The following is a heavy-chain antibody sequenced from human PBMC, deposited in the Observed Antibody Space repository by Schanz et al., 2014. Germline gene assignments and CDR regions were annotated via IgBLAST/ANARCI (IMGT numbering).Heavy chain of an antibody. CDR2: IGYDGSEK. V-gene: IGHV3-33*01. CDR3: ARGPIPIQGVPMDF. D-gene: IGHD3-10*01. Sequence: VQLVESGGGVVQPGRSLRLSCAASGFTFRSYGMHWVRQAPGKGLEWVANIGYDGSEKYYVDSVKGRFTISRDNSKDTLYLQMSGLTPEDTAVYYCARGPIPIQGVPMDFWGQGTLVTVSS. CDR1: GFTFRSYG. J-gene: IGHJ4*02.